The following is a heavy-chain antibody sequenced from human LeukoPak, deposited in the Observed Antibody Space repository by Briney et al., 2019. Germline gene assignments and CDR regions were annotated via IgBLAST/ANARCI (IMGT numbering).Heavy chain of an antibody. CDR3: VRDMGIAVAGTPWFDP. J-gene: IGHJ5*02. CDR1: GFTFSSYS. V-gene: IGHV3-21*01. CDR2: ISSSSSYI. Sequence: PGGSLRLSCAASGFTFSSYSMNWVRQAPGKGLEWVSSISSSSSYIYYADSVKGRFTISRDNAKNSLYLQMNSLRAEDTAAYYCVRDMGIAVAGTPWFDPWGQGTLVTVSS. D-gene: IGHD6-19*01.